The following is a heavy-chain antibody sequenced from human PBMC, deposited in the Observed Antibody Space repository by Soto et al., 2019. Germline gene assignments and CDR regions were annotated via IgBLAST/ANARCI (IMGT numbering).Heavy chain of an antibody. CDR2: IYHSGST. J-gene: IGHJ4*02. D-gene: IGHD5-18*01. V-gene: IGHV4-4*02. Sequence: PSETLSLTCAVSGGSISSSNWWSWVRQPPGKGLEWIGEIYHSGSTNYNPSLKSRVTISVDKSKNQFSLKLSSVTAADTAVYYCARAGVYSYGTLDYWGQGTLVTVS. CDR3: ARAGVYSYGTLDY. CDR1: GGSISSSNW.